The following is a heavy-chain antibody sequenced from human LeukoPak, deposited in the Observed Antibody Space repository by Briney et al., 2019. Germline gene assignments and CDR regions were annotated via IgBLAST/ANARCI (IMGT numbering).Heavy chain of an antibody. CDR3: ATYRQVLLPFES. Sequence: PGGSLRLSCAASGFTFSTFAMIWVRQPPGKGLEWVSSICGEIHYADSVRGRFTISRDNSKSTLSLQMNSLRAEDTAIYYCATYRQVLLPFESWGQGTLVTVSS. CDR1: GFTFSTFA. D-gene: IGHD2-8*02. CDR2: ICGEI. V-gene: IGHV3-23*01. J-gene: IGHJ4*02.